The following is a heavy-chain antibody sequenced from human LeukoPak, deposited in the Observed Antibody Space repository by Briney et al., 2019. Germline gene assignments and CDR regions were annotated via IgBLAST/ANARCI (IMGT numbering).Heavy chain of an antibody. CDR1: GGSISSGDYY. D-gene: IGHD4-17*01. Sequence: SQTLSLTCSVSGGSISSGDYYWSWIRQPPGKGLEWIGHIYYSGSTYYNPSLKSRVTISVDTSKNQFSLKLSSVTAADTAVYYCASRNDYGDYGGFDYWGQGTLVTVSS. J-gene: IGHJ4*02. V-gene: IGHV4-30-4*01. CDR3: ASRNDYGDYGGFDY. CDR2: IYYSGST.